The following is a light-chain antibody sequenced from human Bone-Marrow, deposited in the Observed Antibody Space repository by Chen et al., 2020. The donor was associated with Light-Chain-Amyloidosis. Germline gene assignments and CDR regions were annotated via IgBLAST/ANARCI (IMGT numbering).Light chain of an antibody. CDR1: ALPDQY. CDR3: QSADSTGIYRV. V-gene: IGLV3-25*03. CDR2: KDS. J-gene: IGLJ3*02. Sequence: YELTQPPSWSVSPVQTASITGSGDALPDQYAYWYQQKAGPAPVLVINKDSERPSGIPERVSGSSSGKTVTLTISGVQAEDEAVYYCQSADSTGIYRVFGGGTKLTVL.